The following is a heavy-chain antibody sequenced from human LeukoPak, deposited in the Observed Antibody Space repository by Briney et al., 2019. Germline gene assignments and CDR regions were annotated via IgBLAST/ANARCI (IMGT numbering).Heavy chain of an antibody. CDR3: MSAHGY. V-gene: IGHV3-7*01. CDR1: GFTFSAYA. CDR2: ILPAGKES. Sequence: GGSLRLSCTGSGFTFSAYAMHWVRQTPGKGLEWVATILPAGKESYRVESVKGRFTVSRDNAKNLLFLQMNSLRADDTAVYYCMSAHGYWGQGTLVTVSS. J-gene: IGHJ4*02.